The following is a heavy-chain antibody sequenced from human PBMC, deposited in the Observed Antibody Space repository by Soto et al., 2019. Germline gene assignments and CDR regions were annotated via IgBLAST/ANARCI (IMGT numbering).Heavy chain of an antibody. CDR3: ARGRGAVAARYYYYYGMDV. CDR1: GGSFSGYY. CDR2: INHSGST. J-gene: IGHJ6*02. V-gene: IGHV4-34*01. Sequence: QVQLQQWGAGLLTPSETLSLTFAVYGGSFSGYYWSWIRQPPGKGLEWIGEINHSGSTHYNPSLKSRVTISVDPSKNQFSLKLSSVTAADTAVYYCARGRGAVAARYYYYYGMDVWGQGTTVTVSS. D-gene: IGHD6-19*01.